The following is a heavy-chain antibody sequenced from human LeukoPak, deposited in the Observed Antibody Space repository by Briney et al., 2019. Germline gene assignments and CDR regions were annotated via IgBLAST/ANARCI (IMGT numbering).Heavy chain of an antibody. CDR3: ARARLYFGELLYPHAFDI. Sequence: SETLSLTCTVSGGSISSYYWSWTRQPPGKGLEWIGYIYYSGSTNYNPSLKSRVTISVDTSKNQFSLKLSSVTAADTAVYYCARARLYFGELLYPHAFDIWGQGTMVTVSS. J-gene: IGHJ3*02. V-gene: IGHV4-59*12. CDR2: IYYSGST. D-gene: IGHD3-10*01. CDR1: GGSISSYY.